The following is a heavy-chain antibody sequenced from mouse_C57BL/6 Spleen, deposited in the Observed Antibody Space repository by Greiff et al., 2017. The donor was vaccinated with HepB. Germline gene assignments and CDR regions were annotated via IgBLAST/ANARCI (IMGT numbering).Heavy chain of an antibody. CDR2: IDPETGGT. J-gene: IGHJ3*01. Sequence: QVQLQQSGAELVRPGASVTLSCKASGYTFTDYEMHWVKQTPVHGLEWIGAIDPETGGTAYNQKFKGKAILTADKSSSTAYMELRSLTSEDSAVYYCTRSHYYGSSYNAYWGQGTLVTVSA. V-gene: IGHV1-15*01. CDR1: GYTFTDYE. D-gene: IGHD1-1*01. CDR3: TRSHYYGSSYNAY.